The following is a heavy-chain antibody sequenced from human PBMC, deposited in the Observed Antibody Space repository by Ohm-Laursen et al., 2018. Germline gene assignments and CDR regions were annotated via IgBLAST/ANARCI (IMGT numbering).Heavy chain of an antibody. D-gene: IGHD6-13*01. CDR1: GFTFRDHY. CDR3: PRVSSTLHPSDY. J-gene: IGHJ4*02. Sequence: SLRLSCTASGFTFRDHYMDWVRQAPGKGLEWVGRIRKKDNSYTTEYAGSVKGRFTISRDDSKNSLYLQMNSLKIEDTALYYCPRVSSTLHPSDYWGQGTLVTVSS. V-gene: IGHV3-72*01. CDR2: IRKKDNSYTT.